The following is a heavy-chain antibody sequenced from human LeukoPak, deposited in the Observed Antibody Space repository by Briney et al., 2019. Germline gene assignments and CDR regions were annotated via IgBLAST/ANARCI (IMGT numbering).Heavy chain of an antibody. J-gene: IGHJ4*02. CDR3: ARQRYIYGYDY. D-gene: IGHD5-18*01. Sequence: GESLKISCKGSGYNFTSYWIGWGRQMPGKGLEWMGIIFPGDSDTRYSPSFQGQVTISADKSITTAYLQWRRLKASDTSMYYCARQRYIYGYDYWGQGTLVTVSS. CDR2: IFPGDSDT. CDR1: GYNFTSYW. V-gene: IGHV5-51*01.